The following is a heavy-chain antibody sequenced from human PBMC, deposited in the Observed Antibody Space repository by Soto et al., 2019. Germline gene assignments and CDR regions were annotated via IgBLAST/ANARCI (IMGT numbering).Heavy chain of an antibody. V-gene: IGHV4-59*08. CDR2: IYYSGST. CDR1: GDSISSYY. Sequence: PSETLSLTCTVSGDSISSYYWSWIRQPPGKGLEWIGYIYYSGSTNYNPSLKSRVTISVDTSKNQFSLKLSSVTAADTAVYYCARLRIGHDAFDIWGQGTMVTVS. CDR3: ARLRIGHDAFDI. D-gene: IGHD2-15*01. J-gene: IGHJ3*02.